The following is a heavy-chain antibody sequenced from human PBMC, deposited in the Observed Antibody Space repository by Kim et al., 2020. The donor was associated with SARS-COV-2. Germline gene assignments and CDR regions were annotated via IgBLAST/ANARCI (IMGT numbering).Heavy chain of an antibody. D-gene: IGHD3-22*01. Sequence: SETLSLTCAVYGGSFSGYYWSWIRQPPGKGLEWIGEINHSGSTNYNPSLKSRVTISVDTSKNQFSLKLSSVTAADTAVYYCARGSLPVTEGYYDSSGPFDYWGQGTLVTVSS. V-gene: IGHV4-34*01. J-gene: IGHJ4*02. CDR3: ARGSLPVTEGYYDSSGPFDY. CDR1: GGSFSGYY. CDR2: INHSGST.